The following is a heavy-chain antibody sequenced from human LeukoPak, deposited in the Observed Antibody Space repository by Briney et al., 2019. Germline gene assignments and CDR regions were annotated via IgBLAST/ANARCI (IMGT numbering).Heavy chain of an antibody. CDR3: ARAGVVSGSPFFDY. CDR1: GYTFTGYY. D-gene: IGHD3-10*01. V-gene: IGHV1-2*02. J-gene: IGHJ4*02. Sequence: ASVKVSCKASGYTFTGYYMHWVRQAPGQGLEWMGWINPNSGGTNYAQKFQGRVTMTRDTSINTAYIELSRLRSDDTGVYYCARAGVVSGSPFFDYWGQGTLATVSS. CDR2: INPNSGGT.